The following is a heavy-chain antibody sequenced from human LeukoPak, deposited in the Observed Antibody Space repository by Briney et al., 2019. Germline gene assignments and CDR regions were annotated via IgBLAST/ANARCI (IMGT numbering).Heavy chain of an antibody. J-gene: IGHJ4*02. D-gene: IGHD3-22*01. CDR1: GFTFSSYA. Sequence: GGSLRLSCAASGFTFSSYAMSWVRQAPGKGLAWVSAIRGSGGSTYYADSVKGRFTISRDNSKNTLYLQMNSLRAEDTAVYYCVGYYDSSGYYYGIDYWGQGTLVTVSS. CDR2: IRGSGGST. CDR3: VGYYDSSGYYYGIDY. V-gene: IGHV3-23*01.